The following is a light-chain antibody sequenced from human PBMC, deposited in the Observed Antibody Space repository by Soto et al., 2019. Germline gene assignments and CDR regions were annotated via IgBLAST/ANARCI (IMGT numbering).Light chain of an antibody. CDR2: KAS. Sequence: DIQMTQSPSSLSASVGDRVTITCRASQSVGSWLAWYQQKPGKAPKLLIYKASSLESGVPSRFSGSGSGTEFSLTISSLQPDDFASYHCQQYGSSSPWTFGQGTKVELK. V-gene: IGKV1-5*03. CDR1: QSVGSW. CDR3: QQYGSSSPWT. J-gene: IGKJ1*01.